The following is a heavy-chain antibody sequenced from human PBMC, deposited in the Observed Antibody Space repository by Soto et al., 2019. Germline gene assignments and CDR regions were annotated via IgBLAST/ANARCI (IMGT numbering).Heavy chain of an antibody. Sequence: SGKVSCKASGDTFSSYAISWVLQAPGQGLEWMGGIIPIFGTANYAQKFQGRVTITADESTSTAYMELSSLRSEDTAVYYCARSPPKANWFDPWGQGTLVTVSS. V-gene: IGHV1-69*13. CDR3: ARSPPKANWFDP. J-gene: IGHJ5*02. CDR2: IIPIFGTA. CDR1: GDTFSSYA.